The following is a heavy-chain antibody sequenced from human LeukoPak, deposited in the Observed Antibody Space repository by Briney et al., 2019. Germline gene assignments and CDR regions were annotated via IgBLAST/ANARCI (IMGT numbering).Heavy chain of an antibody. V-gene: IGHV1-2*02. D-gene: IGHD1-1*01. CDR1: GYTFTGYY. J-gene: IGHJ4*02. CDR3: ARDLGTTGTTEYYFDY. Sequence: ASVTVSCKASGYTFTGYYMHWVRQAPGQGLEWMGWINPNSGGTNYAQKFQGRVTMTRDTSISTAYMELSRLRSDDTAVYYCARDLGTTGTTEYYFDYWGQGTLVTVSS. CDR2: INPNSGGT.